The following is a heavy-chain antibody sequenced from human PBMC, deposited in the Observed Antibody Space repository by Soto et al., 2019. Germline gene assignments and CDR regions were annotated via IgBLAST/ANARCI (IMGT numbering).Heavy chain of an antibody. CDR2: IYSTGNT. V-gene: IGHV4-39*01. CDR3: RRSSRYSTDV. Sequence: SETLSLTCTVSGDSIRSSSYWGWFRQPPGKGLEWIGSIYSTGNTYYNPSLNSQVTISVDTSKNQFSLNVISVTAADTAVYYCRRSSRYSTDVWGQGTTVTVS. CDR1: GDSIRSSSY. J-gene: IGHJ6*02. D-gene: IGHD6-13*01.